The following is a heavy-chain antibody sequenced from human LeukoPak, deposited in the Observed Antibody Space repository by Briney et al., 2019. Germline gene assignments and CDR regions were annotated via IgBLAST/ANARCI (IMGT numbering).Heavy chain of an antibody. CDR1: GFTVGSNY. V-gene: IGHV3-66*01. J-gene: IGHJ4*02. CDR2: IYSGGGT. Sequence: SGGSLRLSCAASGFTVGSNYMSWVRQAPGKGLEWVSGIYSGGGTYYADSVKGRFIISRDNSKNMLYLQMNTLRAEDTAVYYCARENYGDYDYWGQGTLVTVSS. D-gene: IGHD4-17*01. CDR3: ARENYGDYDY.